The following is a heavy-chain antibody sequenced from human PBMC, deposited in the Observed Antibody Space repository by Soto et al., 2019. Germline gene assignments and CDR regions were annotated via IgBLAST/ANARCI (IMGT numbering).Heavy chain of an antibody. J-gene: IGHJ6*04. V-gene: IGHV1-18*04. CDR2: ISGKNGNT. CDR3: ARVSSSIVVVPDYGMDV. Sequence: QVQLVQSGVEVKKPGASVKVSCKASGYTFISHGISWVRQAPGQGLEWMGWISGKNGNTNYAQKLQGRVTLTTDTSTSKAYMELRSLRSDDTAVYYCARVSSSIVVVPDYGMDVWGKGTTVTVSS. CDR1: GYTFISHG. D-gene: IGHD2-15*01.